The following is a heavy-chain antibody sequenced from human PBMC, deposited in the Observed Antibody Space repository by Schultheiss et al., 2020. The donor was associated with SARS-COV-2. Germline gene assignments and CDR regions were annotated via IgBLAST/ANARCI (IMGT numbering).Heavy chain of an antibody. CDR1: GGSISSYY. Sequence: SQTLSLTCTVSGGSISSYYWSWIRQPAGKGLEWIGEINHSGSTNYNPSLKSRVTISVDTSKNQFSLKLSSVTAADTAVYYCARDGGSGITLRDYYYYMDVWGKGTTVTVSS. CDR3: ARDGGSGITLRDYYYYMDV. V-gene: IGHV4-59*01. CDR2: INHSGST. J-gene: IGHJ6*03. D-gene: IGHD3-10*01.